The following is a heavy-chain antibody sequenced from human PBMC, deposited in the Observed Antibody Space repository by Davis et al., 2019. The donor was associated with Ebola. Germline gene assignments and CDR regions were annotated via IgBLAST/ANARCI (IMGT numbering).Heavy chain of an antibody. V-gene: IGHV3-21*01. Sequence: GESLKISCAASGFTFSSYSMNWVRQAPGKGLEWVSSISSSSSYIYYADSVKGRFTISRDNSKNTLYLQMNSLRAEDTAVYYCARDQESSGWYGAFDIWGQGTMVTVSS. J-gene: IGHJ3*02. CDR3: ARDQESSGWYGAFDI. CDR1: GFTFSSYS. D-gene: IGHD6-19*01. CDR2: ISSSSSYI.